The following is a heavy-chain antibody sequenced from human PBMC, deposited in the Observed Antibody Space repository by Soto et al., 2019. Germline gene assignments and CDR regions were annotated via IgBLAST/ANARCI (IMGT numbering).Heavy chain of an antibody. Sequence: EVQLLESGGGLVQPGGSLRLSCAASGFTFSSYAMSWVRQAPGKGLEWVSAISGSGGSTYYADSVKGRFTISRDNSKNTLDLQMNSLRAEDTAVYYCAKFLGDCDDCYGYWGQGTLVTVSS. CDR2: ISGSGGST. CDR1: GFTFSSYA. D-gene: IGHD2-21*02. V-gene: IGHV3-23*01. J-gene: IGHJ4*02. CDR3: AKFLGDCDDCYGY.